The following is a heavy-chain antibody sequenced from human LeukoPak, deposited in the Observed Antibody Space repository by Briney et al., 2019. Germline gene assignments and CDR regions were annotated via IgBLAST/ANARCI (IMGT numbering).Heavy chain of an antibody. D-gene: IGHD1-1*01. Sequence: PSETLSLTCTVSGGSISSHYWSWIRQPPGKGLEWIGYIYYSGSTNYNPSLKSRVTISVDTSKNQFSLKLSSVTAADTAVYYCARGGVQGLDYRGQGTLVTVSS. CDR1: GGSISSHY. V-gene: IGHV4-59*11. J-gene: IGHJ4*02. CDR3: ARGGVQGLDY. CDR2: IYYSGST.